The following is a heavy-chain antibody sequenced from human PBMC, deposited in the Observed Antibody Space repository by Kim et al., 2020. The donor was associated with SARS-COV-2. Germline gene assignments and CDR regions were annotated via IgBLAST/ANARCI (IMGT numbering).Heavy chain of an antibody. D-gene: IGHD4-17*01. CDR3: ARSVTTDYYFDN. J-gene: IGHJ4*02. Sequence: NYSQNGQGIVTITRDTSATTAYMDLFSLRSEDTAVYYCARSVTTDYYFDNWGQGTLVTVSS. V-gene: IGHV1-3*01.